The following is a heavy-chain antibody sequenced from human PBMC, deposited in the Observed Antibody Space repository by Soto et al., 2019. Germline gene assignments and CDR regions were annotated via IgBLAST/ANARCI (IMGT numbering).Heavy chain of an antibody. V-gene: IGHV3-33*01. CDR2: IWYDGSNK. Sequence: QVQLVESGGGVVQPGRSLRISCAASGFTFSSYGMHWVRQAPGKGLEWVAVIWYDGSNKYYADSVKGRFTISRDNSKNTLYLQMNSLRAEDTAVYYCARSIGDTMVRGVIAALYFDYWGQGTLVTVSS. CDR1: GFTFSSYG. J-gene: IGHJ4*02. CDR3: ARSIGDTMVRGVIAALYFDY. D-gene: IGHD3-10*01.